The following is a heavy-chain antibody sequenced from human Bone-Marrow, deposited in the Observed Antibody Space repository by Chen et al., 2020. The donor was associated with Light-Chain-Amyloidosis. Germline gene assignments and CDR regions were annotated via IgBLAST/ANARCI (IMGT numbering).Heavy chain of an antibody. CDR3: AGRRDGYNFDY. D-gene: IGHD5-12*01. CDR2: IYPDDSDA. V-gene: IGHV5-51*01. J-gene: IGHJ4*02. Sequence: EVQLEQSGPEVKKPGESLKISCKGSGYTFPNYWIGWVRQMPGKGLEWMGVIYPDDSDARYSPSFEGQVTISADKSITTAYLQWRSRKASDTAMYYCAGRRDGYNFDYWGQGTLVTVSS. CDR1: GYTFPNYW.